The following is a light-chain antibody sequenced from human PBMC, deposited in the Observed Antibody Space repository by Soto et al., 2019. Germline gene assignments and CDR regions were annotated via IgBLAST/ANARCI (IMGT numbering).Light chain of an antibody. V-gene: IGKV3-20*01. CDR2: GAS. CDR1: QSVRGN. J-gene: IGKJ4*01. Sequence: DIVMTQSPGTLSLSPGERATLSCRASQSVRGNLAWYQQKPGQAPRRLIYGASSRATGIPDRFSGSGSGTDFTLTISRLEPEDFAVYYCQQYGSSLTFGGGTKVDIK. CDR3: QQYGSSLT.